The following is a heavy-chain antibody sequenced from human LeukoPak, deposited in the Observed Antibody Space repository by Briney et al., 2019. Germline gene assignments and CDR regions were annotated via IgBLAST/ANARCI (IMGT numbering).Heavy chain of an antibody. D-gene: IGHD3-16*01. CDR3: ATGLDDYVWGSLLYFDY. Sequence: ASVKVSCKVSGYTLTELSMHWVRQAPGKGLEWMGGFDPEDGETIYAQKFQGRVTMTEDTSTDTAYMELSSLRSEDTAVYYCATGLDDYVWGSLLYFDYWGQGTLVTVSS. J-gene: IGHJ4*02. V-gene: IGHV1-24*01. CDR2: FDPEDGET. CDR1: GYTLTELS.